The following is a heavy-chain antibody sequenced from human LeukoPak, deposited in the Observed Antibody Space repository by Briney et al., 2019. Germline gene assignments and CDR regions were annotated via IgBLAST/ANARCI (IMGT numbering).Heavy chain of an antibody. CDR1: GFTFSSYE. CDR3: ARDLGQYYDTSDNWFDP. J-gene: IGHJ5*02. Sequence: GGSLRLSRAASGFTFSSYEMNRVRQAPGKGLEWVSYISSSGSTIYYADSVKGRFTISRDNAKNSLYLQMNSLRAEDTAVYYCARDLGQYYDTSDNWFDPWGQGTLVTVSS. V-gene: IGHV3-48*03. CDR2: ISSSGSTI. D-gene: IGHD3-22*01.